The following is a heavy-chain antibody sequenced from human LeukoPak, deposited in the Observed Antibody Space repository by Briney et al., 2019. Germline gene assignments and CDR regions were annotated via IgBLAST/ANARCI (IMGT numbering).Heavy chain of an antibody. V-gene: IGHV4-59*01. J-gene: IGHJ4*02. CDR2: IYNSGST. Sequence: SETLSLTCTVSGGSSSSYYWSWIRQPPGKGLEWIGYIYNSGSTNYNPSLKSRVTISVDTSKNQFSLKLSSVTAADTAVYYCSRESNGEMATTYFDYWGQGTLVTVSS. CDR1: GGSSSSYY. D-gene: IGHD5-24*01. CDR3: SRESNGEMATTYFDY.